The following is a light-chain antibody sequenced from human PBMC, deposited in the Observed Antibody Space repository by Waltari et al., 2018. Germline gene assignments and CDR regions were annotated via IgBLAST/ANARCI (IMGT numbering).Light chain of an antibody. CDR2: DAA. Sequence: EIVLTQSPATLSLSPGDRAPLSCRASQSVSRYLAWYQQKPGQAPRLLIYDAADRATGIPARFSGSGSGTDFTLTINSLEPEDFAVYYCKQRSDWLYTFGQGTKLEIK. J-gene: IGKJ2*01. CDR3: KQRSDWLYT. V-gene: IGKV3-11*01. CDR1: QSVSRY.